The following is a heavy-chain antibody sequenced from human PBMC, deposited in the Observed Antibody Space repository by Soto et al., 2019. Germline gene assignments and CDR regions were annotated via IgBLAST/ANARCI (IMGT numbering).Heavy chain of an antibody. D-gene: IGHD3-22*01. V-gene: IGHV4-59*01. CDR2: IYYSGST. Sequence: PSETLSLTCTVSGGSISSYHWSWIRQPPGKGLEWIGYIYYSGSTNYNPSLKSRVTISVDTSKNQFSLKLSSVTAADTAVYYCARSSVGYYDSSGYPNWFDPWGQGTLVTVSS. J-gene: IGHJ5*02. CDR3: ARSSVGYYDSSGYPNWFDP. CDR1: GGSISSYH.